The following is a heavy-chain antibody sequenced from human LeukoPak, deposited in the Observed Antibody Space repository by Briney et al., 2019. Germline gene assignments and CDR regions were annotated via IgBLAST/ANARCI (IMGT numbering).Heavy chain of an antibody. V-gene: IGHV1-2*02. CDR2: INPNSGGT. J-gene: IGHJ4*02. D-gene: IGHD6-13*01. Sequence: ASVKVSCKASGYTFTGYYMHWVRQAPGQGLEWMGWINPNSGGTNYAQKFQGRVTMTRDTSISTAYMELSRLRSDDTAVYYCARGRPGYSSSWYSPTQFDYWGQGNLVTVSS. CDR3: ARGRPGYSSSWYSPTQFDY. CDR1: GYTFTGYY.